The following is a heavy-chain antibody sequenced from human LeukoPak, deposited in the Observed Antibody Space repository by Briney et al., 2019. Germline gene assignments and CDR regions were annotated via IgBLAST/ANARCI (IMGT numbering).Heavy chain of an antibody. V-gene: IGHV4-38-2*01. Sequence: SETLSLTCAVSGYSISSGYYWGWIRQPPGKGLEWIGSIYHSGSTYYNPSLKSRVTISVDTSKNQFSLKLSSVTAADTAVYYCARLVWFGESDYWGQGTLVTVSS. D-gene: IGHD3-10*01. CDR1: GYSISSGYY. CDR2: IYHSGST. CDR3: ARLVWFGESDY. J-gene: IGHJ4*02.